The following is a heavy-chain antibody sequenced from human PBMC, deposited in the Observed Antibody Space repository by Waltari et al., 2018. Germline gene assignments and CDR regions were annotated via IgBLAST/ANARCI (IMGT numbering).Heavy chain of an antibody. Sequence: QLQLQESAPGRVKPSAPLSLTCHVSVGSIRRSSYDWVSFSRPPGNGLEWIGSIYYSWSTYYNPSLKSRVTISVDTSKNQFSLKLSSVTAADTAVYYCAREGAVDTVDGYWGQGTLVTVSS. J-gene: IGHJ4*02. CDR2: IYYSWST. V-gene: IGHV4-39*07. D-gene: IGHD5-18*01. CDR3: AREGAVDTVDGY. CDR1: VGSIRRSSYD.